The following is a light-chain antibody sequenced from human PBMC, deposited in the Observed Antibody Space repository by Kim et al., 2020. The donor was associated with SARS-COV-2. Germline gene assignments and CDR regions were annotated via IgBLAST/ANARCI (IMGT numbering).Light chain of an antibody. V-gene: IGKV3-15*01. CDR3: QHLGT. Sequence: EIVMTQSPATLSLSPGERATLSCRASQSVSSKLAWYQQKPGQPPRLLIYDASTRATGIPARFSASGSGTEFTLTISSLQSEDFAVYYCQHLGTFGQGTKVDIK. J-gene: IGKJ1*01. CDR1: QSVSSK. CDR2: DAS.